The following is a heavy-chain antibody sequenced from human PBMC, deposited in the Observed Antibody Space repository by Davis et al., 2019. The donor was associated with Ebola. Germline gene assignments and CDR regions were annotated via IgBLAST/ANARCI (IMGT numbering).Heavy chain of an antibody. CDR3: AREGSGYDSLYYYGMDV. D-gene: IGHD5-12*01. J-gene: IGHJ6*04. CDR1: GYTFTGYY. CDR2: INPNSGGT. Sequence: AASVKVSCKASGYTFTGYYMHWVRQAPGQGLEWMGRINPNSGGTNYAQKFQGRVTITRDTSASTAYMELRSLGSDDTAVYYCAREGSGYDSLYYYGMDVWGKGTTVTVSS. V-gene: IGHV1-2*06.